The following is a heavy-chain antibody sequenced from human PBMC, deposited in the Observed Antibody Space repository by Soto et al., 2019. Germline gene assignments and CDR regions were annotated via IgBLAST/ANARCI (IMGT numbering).Heavy chain of an antibody. D-gene: IGHD3-10*01. CDR2: IYYSGST. CDR1: GGSFSSSAYY. J-gene: IGHJ3*02. Sequence: QLQESGPGLVKPSQTLSLTCIVSGGSFSSSAYYWGWIRQPPGERLEWIASIYYSGSTYYNPSLKSRVTMSVDTSTKQFSLKLSSVTAADTAVYFCARHQLLWYGDTAFDIWGQGTMVTVSS. CDR3: ARHQLLWYGDTAFDI. V-gene: IGHV4-39*01.